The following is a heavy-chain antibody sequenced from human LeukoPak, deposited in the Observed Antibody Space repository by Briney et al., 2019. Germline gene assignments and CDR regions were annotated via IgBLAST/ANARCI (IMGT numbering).Heavy chain of an antibody. CDR1: GFTFAGYA. CDR2: ISWNSGNV. CDR3: AKSGTYSSSSGYIDS. V-gene: IGHV3-9*01. Sequence: GGSLRLSCAASGFTFAGYAMSWVRQGPGKGLEWVSSISWNSGNVDYSDSVKGRFTLSRDNAKNSLFLQMNSLRDEDTAFYYCAKSGTYSSSSGYIDSWGHGTPVTVSS. J-gene: IGHJ5*01. D-gene: IGHD6-6*01.